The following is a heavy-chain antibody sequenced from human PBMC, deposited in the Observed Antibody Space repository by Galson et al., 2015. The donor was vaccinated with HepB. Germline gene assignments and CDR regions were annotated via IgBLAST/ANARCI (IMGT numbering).Heavy chain of an antibody. CDR3: ARLGAGSGSSDY. J-gene: IGHJ4*02. D-gene: IGHD3-10*01. CDR2: IKQDGSER. CDR1: GFTLNTYW. Sequence: SLRLSCAASGFTLNTYWMSWVRQAPGKGLEWVANIKQDGSERFYVDSVRGRFTISRDNTNNSLYLQVNYVGGDDTAIYYCARLGAGSGSSDYWGQGALVTVSS. V-gene: IGHV3-7*03.